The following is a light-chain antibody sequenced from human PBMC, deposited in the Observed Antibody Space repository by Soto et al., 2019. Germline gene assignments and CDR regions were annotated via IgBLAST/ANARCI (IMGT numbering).Light chain of an antibody. Sequence: QSALTQPPSASGSPGQSVSISCAGTSSDVGGYNYVSWYQQEPGKAPKLMIYEVTKRPSGVPDRFSGSKSGNTASLTVSGLQAGDEGEYTGSNNPYVFGKGTKLTVL. V-gene: IGLV2-8*01. CDR2: EVT. J-gene: IGLJ1*01. CDR3: SNNPYV. CDR1: SSDVGGYNY.